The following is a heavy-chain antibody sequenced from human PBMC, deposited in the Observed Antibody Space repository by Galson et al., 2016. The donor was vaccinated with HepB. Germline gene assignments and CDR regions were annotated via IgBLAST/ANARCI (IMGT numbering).Heavy chain of an antibody. CDR2: IYPDPDDSDY. J-gene: IGHJ4*02. D-gene: IGHD7-27*01. V-gene: IGHV5-51*01. CDR3: ARITFAWGFDY. CDR1: GYNFTNYW. Sequence: QSGAEVKKPGESLKISCQGSGYNFTNYWIGWVRQMPGKGLEWMGIIYPDPDDSDYKYSPSFQGQVTISADKSTSTAYLQWSSLKASDTAMYYCARITFAWGFDYWGQGTLVTVSS.